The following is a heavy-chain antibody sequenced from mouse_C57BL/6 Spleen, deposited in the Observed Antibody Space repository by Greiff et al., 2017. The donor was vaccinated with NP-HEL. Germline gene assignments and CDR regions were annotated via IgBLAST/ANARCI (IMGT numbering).Heavy chain of an antibody. Sequence: QVQLQQSGAELVRPGTSVKVSCKASGYAFTNYLIEWVKQRPGQGLEWIGVINPGSGGTNYNEKFKGKATLTADKSSSTAYMQLSSLTSEDSAVYFCARSGYDGTRFAYWGQGTLVTVSA. D-gene: IGHD2-14*01. CDR3: ARSGYDGTRFAY. CDR1: GYAFTNYL. CDR2: INPGSGGT. V-gene: IGHV1-54*01. J-gene: IGHJ3*01.